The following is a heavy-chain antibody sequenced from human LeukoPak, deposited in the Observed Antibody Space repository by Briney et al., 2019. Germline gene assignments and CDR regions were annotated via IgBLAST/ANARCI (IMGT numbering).Heavy chain of an antibody. Sequence: PSQTLSLTCTVSGGSISGGGYCWSWIRQPPGKGLEWMGEINPSGTTNYNPSLNSRATITVDTSKTQFSLKLSSVTAADTAVYYCASVGSVHSSTYDWFDPWGQGTLVTVSS. CDR2: INPSGTT. CDR3: ASVGSVHSSTYDWFDP. CDR1: GGSISGGGYC. V-gene: IGHV4-39*07. J-gene: IGHJ5*02. D-gene: IGHD6-13*01.